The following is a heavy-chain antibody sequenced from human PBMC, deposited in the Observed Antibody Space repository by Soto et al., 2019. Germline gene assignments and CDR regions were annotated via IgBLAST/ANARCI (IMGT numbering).Heavy chain of an antibody. CDR3: ARDQVRTTAFDY. CDR1: GFTFNTFW. V-gene: IGHV3-7*01. Sequence: EVQLVESGGGLVQPGGSLRLSCAASGFTFNTFWMTWVHQAPGKGLEWVADIKQDGSEKYYVDSVKGRFTISRDNAKNSLYLQMNSLRAEDTAVYYCARDQVRTTAFDYWGQGTLVTVSS. D-gene: IGHD4-17*01. J-gene: IGHJ4*02. CDR2: IKQDGSEK.